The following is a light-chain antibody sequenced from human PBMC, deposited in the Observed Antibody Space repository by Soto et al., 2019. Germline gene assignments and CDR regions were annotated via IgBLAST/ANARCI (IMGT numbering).Light chain of an antibody. Sequence: DIQLTQSPSFLSASVGDRVTITCLASQDSRSFLAWYQQKPGKAPKLLNYGASALQSEVPSRFGGSGAGTEYTLAISSLQPEDFATYYWQQFNRFPLPVGGGTKVQFK. J-gene: IGKJ4*01. CDR3: QQFNRFPLP. CDR2: GAS. V-gene: IGKV1-9*01. CDR1: QDSRSF.